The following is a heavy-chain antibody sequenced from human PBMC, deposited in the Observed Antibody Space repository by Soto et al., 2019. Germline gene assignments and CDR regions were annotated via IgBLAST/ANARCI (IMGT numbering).Heavy chain of an antibody. CDR1: GFTFSAYS. V-gene: IGHV3-48*01. Sequence: EVQLVESGGGLVQPGGSLRLSCAASGFTFSAYSMNWVRQAPGKGLEWVSYISSRTNTIYYAGSVQGRFTIARDDAKNSLYLQMDSLRAEDTAVYYCARDRRIAVAADFYFDSWGQGTLVTVSS. CDR3: ARDRRIAVAADFYFDS. D-gene: IGHD6-19*01. CDR2: ISSRTNTI. J-gene: IGHJ4*02.